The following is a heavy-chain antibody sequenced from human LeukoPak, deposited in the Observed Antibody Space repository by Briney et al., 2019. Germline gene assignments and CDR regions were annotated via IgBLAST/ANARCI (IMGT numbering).Heavy chain of an antibody. CDR2: MNEYSTTI. Sequence: GGSLRLSCAASGFPFSSFWMHWVRQAPGKGLVWVSDMNEYSTTIRYADSVKGRFTISRDNAKSILYLQMNNLRAEDTAMYFCARGGVNPVDHWGQGTLVTVSS. J-gene: IGHJ4*02. CDR1: GFPFSSFW. V-gene: IGHV3-74*01. CDR3: ARGGVNPVDH. D-gene: IGHD1-14*01.